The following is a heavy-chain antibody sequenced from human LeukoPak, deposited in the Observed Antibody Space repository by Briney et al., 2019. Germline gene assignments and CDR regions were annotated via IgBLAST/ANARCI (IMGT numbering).Heavy chain of an antibody. J-gene: IGHJ4*02. Sequence: ASVKVSCKASGYTFTSYYMHWVRQAPGQGLEWMGRINPNSGGTNYAQKFQGRVTMTRDTSISTAYMELSRLRSDDTAVYYCARNVRAAAGIYYFDCWGQGTLVTVSS. CDR1: GYTFTSYY. CDR3: ARNVRAAAGIYYFDC. CDR2: INPNSGGT. V-gene: IGHV1-2*06. D-gene: IGHD6-13*01.